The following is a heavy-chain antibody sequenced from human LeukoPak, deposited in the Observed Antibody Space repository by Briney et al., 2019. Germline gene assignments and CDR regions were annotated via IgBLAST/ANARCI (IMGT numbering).Heavy chain of an antibody. J-gene: IGHJ4*02. Sequence: ASVKVSCKASGYTFTSYDINWVRQATGQGLEWMGWMNPNSGNTGYAQKFQGRVTMTRNTSICTAYMELSSLRSEDTAVYYCAREEEMVYGDFDYWGQGTLVTVSS. D-gene: IGHD2-8*01. CDR1: GYTFTSYD. CDR3: AREEEMVYGDFDY. CDR2: MNPNSGNT. V-gene: IGHV1-8*01.